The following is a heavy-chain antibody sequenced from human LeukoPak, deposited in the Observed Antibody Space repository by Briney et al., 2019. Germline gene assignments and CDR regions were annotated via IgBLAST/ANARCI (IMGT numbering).Heavy chain of an antibody. V-gene: IGHV1-69*04. Sequence: SVKVSCKASGGTFSSYAISWVRQAPGQGLEWMGRINPILGIANYAQKFQGRVTITADKSTSTAYMELSSLRSEDTAVYYCAREEGYDKIWFDPWGERTLVTVSS. CDR1: GGTFSSYA. CDR3: AREEGYDKIWFDP. J-gene: IGHJ5*02. D-gene: IGHD3-3*01. CDR2: INPILGIA.